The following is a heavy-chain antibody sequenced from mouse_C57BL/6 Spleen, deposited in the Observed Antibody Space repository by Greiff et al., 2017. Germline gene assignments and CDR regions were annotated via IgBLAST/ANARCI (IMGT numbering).Heavy chain of an antibody. J-gene: IGHJ3*01. CDR2: INPNNGGT. Sequence: EVQLQQSGPELVKPGASVKISCKASGYTFTDYYMNWVKQSHGKSLEWIGDINPNNGGTSYNQKFKGKATLTVDKSSSTAYMELRSLTSEDSAVYYCARYFYYYGSSAWFAYWGQGTLVTVSA. V-gene: IGHV1-26*01. CDR3: ARYFYYYGSSAWFAY. CDR1: GYTFTDYY. D-gene: IGHD1-1*01.